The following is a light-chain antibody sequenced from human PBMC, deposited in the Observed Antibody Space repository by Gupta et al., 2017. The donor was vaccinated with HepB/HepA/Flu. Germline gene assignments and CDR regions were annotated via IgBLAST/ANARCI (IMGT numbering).Light chain of an antibody. CDR2: QVS. CDR1: SNDIGAYNY. CDR3: SSYGGSNYFCV. J-gene: IGLJ1*01. Sequence: QSALTQPPPAPGSLGQSVTISRTGTSNDIGAYNYVSWYQQHPGKAPRLMIYQVSKRPSGVPDRFSGSKSGNTASLTVSGLQAEDEADYYCSSYGGSNYFCVFGTGTKVTVL. V-gene: IGLV2-8*01.